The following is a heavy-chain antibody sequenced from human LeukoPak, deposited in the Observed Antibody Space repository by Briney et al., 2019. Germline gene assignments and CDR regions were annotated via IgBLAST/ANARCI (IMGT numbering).Heavy chain of an antibody. CDR1: GFTFNRYW. J-gene: IGHJ5*02. CDR2: IKQDGSAK. Sequence: GGSLRLSCAASGFTFNRYWMSWVRQAPGKELQWVANIKQDGSAKYYADSVKGRFTISRDNSKNTLYLQMNSLRAEDTAVYYCAKDLTMVRGVLNWFDPWGQGTLVTVSS. D-gene: IGHD3-10*01. V-gene: IGHV3-7*01. CDR3: AKDLTMVRGVLNWFDP.